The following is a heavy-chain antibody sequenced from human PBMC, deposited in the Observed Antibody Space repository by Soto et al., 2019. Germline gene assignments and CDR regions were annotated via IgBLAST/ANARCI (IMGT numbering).Heavy chain of an antibody. J-gene: IGHJ4*02. CDR1: GGSISSSSYY. Sequence: QLQLQESGPGLVKPSETLSLTCTVSGGSISSSSYYWGWIRQPPGKGLEWIGSIYYSGSTYYNPSLKSRVTISVDTSKNQFSLKLSSVTAADTAVYYCARRIALYDSSGYYYVSAYFDYWGQGTLVTVSS. D-gene: IGHD3-22*01. V-gene: IGHV4-39*01. CDR2: IYYSGST. CDR3: ARRIALYDSSGYYYVSAYFDY.